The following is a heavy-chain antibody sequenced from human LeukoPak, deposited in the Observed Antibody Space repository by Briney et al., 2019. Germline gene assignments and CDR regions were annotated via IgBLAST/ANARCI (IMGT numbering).Heavy chain of an antibody. CDR3: ARSFPSDYYDSSGYYEYHYFDY. J-gene: IGHJ4*02. V-gene: IGHV1-2*02. Sequence: ASVKVSCKASGYTFTGYYMHWVRQAPGQGLEWMGWINPNSGGTNYAQKFQGRVTMTRDTSISTAYMELSRLRSDDTAVYYCARSFPSDYYDSSGYYEYHYFDYWGQGTLVTVSS. CDR2: INPNSGGT. D-gene: IGHD3-22*01. CDR1: GYTFTGYY.